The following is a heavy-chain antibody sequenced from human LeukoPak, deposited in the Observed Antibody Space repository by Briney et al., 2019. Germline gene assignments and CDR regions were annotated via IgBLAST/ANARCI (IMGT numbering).Heavy chain of an antibody. CDR2: IHYTGST. Sequence: PSETLSLTCTVSGGSIDSGDYYWGWVRQPPGKGLECIASIHYTGSTYYGPSLKSRVTLSVDTSKNQFSLNLYSVTAADTAIYYCARHPIERSLGGVPDWFDPWGQGTLVTVSS. CDR3: ARHPIERSLGGVPDWFDP. J-gene: IGHJ5*02. D-gene: IGHD3-3*01. CDR1: GGSIDSGDYY. V-gene: IGHV4-39*07.